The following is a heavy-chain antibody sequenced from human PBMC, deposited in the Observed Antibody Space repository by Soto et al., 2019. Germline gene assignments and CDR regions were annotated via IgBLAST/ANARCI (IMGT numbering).Heavy chain of an antibody. CDR3: ARDAWGWKDYFYYMDV. V-gene: IGHV3-13*01. D-gene: IGHD3-16*01. J-gene: IGHJ6*03. CDR2: IDTAGDT. CDR1: GFTFSSYD. Sequence: EVQLVESGGGWVQPGGSLRLSCAASGFTFSSYDMHWVRQATGKGLEWVSAIDTAGDTYYPGSVKGRFTISRENAENSLYLQMNSLRAGDTAVYYCARDAWGWKDYFYYMDVWGKGTTVTVSS.